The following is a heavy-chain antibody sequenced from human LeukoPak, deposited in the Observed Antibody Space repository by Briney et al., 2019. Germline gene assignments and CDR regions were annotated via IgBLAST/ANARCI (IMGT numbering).Heavy chain of an antibody. V-gene: IGHV1-2*06. CDR1: GYTFTGYY. D-gene: IGHD1-26*01. J-gene: IGHJ4*02. CDR2: INPNSGGT. Sequence: ASVKVSCKASGYTFTGYYMHWVRQAPGQGREWMGRINPNSGGTNYAQKFQGRVTMTRDTSISTAYMELSRLRSDDTAVYYCARSYSGSQSKGAFDCWGQGTLVTVSS. CDR3: ARSYSGSQSKGAFDC.